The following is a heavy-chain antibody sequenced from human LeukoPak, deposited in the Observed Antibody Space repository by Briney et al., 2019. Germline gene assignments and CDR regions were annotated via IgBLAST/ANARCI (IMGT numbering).Heavy chain of an antibody. Sequence: PGGALRLSCAASGFTFSSYAMSWVREAPGKGREWVSDISGSGGSTFYADSVKGRFSISRDNSKNTLYLQMNSLRAEDTAVYYCAKNGVNTLLYSSDYWGQGTLVTVSS. CDR1: GFTFSSYA. CDR2: ISGSGGST. V-gene: IGHV3-23*01. J-gene: IGHJ4*02. D-gene: IGHD3-22*01. CDR3: AKNGVNTLLYSSDY.